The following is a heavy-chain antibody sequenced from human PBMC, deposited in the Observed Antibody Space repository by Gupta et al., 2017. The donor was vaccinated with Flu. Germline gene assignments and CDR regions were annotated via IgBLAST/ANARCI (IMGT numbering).Heavy chain of an antibody. CDR3: ARGGGDYGDYVNWFDP. D-gene: IGHD4-17*01. CDR1: GGSFSGYY. J-gene: IGHJ5*02. V-gene: IGHV4-34*01. Sequence: QVQLQQWGAGLLKPSETLSLTCAVYGGSFSGYYWSWIRQPPGKGLEWIGEINHSGSTNYNPSLKSRVTISVDTSKNQFSLKLSSVTAADTAVYYCARGGGDYGDYVNWFDPWGQGTLVTVSS. CDR2: INHSGST.